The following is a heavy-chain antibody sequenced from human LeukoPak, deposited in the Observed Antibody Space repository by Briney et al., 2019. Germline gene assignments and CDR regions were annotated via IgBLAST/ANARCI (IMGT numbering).Heavy chain of an antibody. CDR3: ASGTLRFVDY. CDR1: GGSFSGYY. Sequence: SETLSLTCAVYGGSFSGYYWSWIRQPPGKGLEWIGEINHSGSTNYNPSLKSRVTISVDTSKNQFSLKLSSVTAAGTAVYYCASGTLRFVDYWGQGTLVTVSS. CDR2: INHSGST. V-gene: IGHV4-34*01. D-gene: IGHD4-17*01. J-gene: IGHJ4*02.